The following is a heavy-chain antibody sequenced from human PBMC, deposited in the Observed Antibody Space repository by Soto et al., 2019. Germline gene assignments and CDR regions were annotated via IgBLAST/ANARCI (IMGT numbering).Heavy chain of an antibody. Sequence: GSSGKVSCKAFGGTFSRTALTWVRQASGQGHKWMGGIIPIFGTANYAQKFQGRVTITADESTSTAYMELSSLRSEDTAVYYCARADTAMQTSSYYWGQGTLVTGSS. D-gene: IGHD5-18*01. CDR3: ARADTAMQTSSYY. V-gene: IGHV1-69*13. CDR1: GGTFSRTA. J-gene: IGHJ4*02. CDR2: IIPIFGTA.